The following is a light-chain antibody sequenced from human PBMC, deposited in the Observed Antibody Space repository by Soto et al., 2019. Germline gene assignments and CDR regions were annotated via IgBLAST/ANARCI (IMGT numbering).Light chain of an antibody. J-gene: IGKJ5*01. CDR1: QSVSSSY. CDR3: QQYGSSFT. V-gene: IGKV3-20*01. CDR2: GAS. Sequence: EIVLTLSPGTLSLSPGERATLSCRASQSVSSSYLAWYQQKPGQAPRLLIYGASSRATGIPDRFSGSGSGTDFTLTISRLEPEDFAVYYCQQYGSSFTFGQETRLEIK.